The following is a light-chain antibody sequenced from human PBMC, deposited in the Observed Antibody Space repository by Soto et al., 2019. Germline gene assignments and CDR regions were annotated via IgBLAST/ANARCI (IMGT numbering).Light chain of an antibody. CDR2: GAS. CDR3: HQYGSAPAWT. CDR1: QSISSNY. V-gene: IGKV3-20*01. Sequence: EIVLTQSPGTLSLFPGERATLSCRASQSISSNYLAWYQQKPGQAPRLLIHGASNRATAIPDRFSGAGSGTDFTLNISRLEPADFAGYYCHQYGSAPAWTFGQGTKVEIK. J-gene: IGKJ1*01.